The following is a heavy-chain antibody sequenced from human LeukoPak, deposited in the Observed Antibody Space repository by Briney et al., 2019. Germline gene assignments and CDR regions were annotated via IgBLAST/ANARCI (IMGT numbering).Heavy chain of an antibody. CDR2: INSNSGGT. CDR3: ATVPILTGPYREDY. Sequence: ASVKVSCKASGYTFTGYYMHWVRQAPGQGLEWMGWINSNSGGTNYAQKFQGWVTMTRDTSISTAYMELSSLRSEDTAVYYCATVPILTGPYREDYWGQGTLVTVSS. V-gene: IGHV1-2*04. J-gene: IGHJ4*02. CDR1: GYTFTGYY. D-gene: IGHD3-9*01.